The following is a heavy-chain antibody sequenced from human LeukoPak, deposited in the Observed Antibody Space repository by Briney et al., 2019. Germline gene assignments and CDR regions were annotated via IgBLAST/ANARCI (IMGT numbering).Heavy chain of an antibody. CDR2: ISGSGGST. CDR1: GFTFSSYA. J-gene: IGHJ4*02. D-gene: IGHD6-13*01. Sequence: PGGSLRLSCAASGFTFSSYAMSWVRQAPGKGLEWVSAISGSGGSTYYADSVKGRFTISRDNSKNTLYLQMNSLRAEDTAVYYCAKQPALEAAAGTYYFDYWGQGTLVTVSS. V-gene: IGHV3-23*01. CDR3: AKQPALEAAAGTYYFDY.